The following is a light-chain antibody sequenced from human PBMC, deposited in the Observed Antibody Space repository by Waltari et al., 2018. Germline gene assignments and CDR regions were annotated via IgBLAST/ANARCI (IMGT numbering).Light chain of an antibody. CDR2: GAS. J-gene: IGKJ1*01. CDR1: QSVSSN. Sequence: EIVMTQSPATLSVSPGERATLSCWASQSVSSNLAWYQQKPGQAPRLLIYGASTRPTGIPARFSGSGSGTDFTLTISSLQSEDFAVYYCQQYNNWPPWTFGQGTKVEIK. V-gene: IGKV3-15*01. CDR3: QQYNNWPPWT.